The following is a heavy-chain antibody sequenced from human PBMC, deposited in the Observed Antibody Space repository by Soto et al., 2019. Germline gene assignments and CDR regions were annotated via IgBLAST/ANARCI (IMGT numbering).Heavy chain of an antibody. D-gene: IGHD3-10*01. CDR1: GDSVSSYSAA. CDR3: VRDRYSSSGWFDP. J-gene: IGHJ5*02. CDR2: AYYRSRFFS. Sequence: SQTLSLTCAISGDSVSSYSAAWNWIRQSPSGGLEWLGRAYYRSRFFSDYAESVKSRIIINPDTSKNQFSLQLKSVTPEDTAVYYCVRDRYSSSGWFDPWGQGTPVTVSS. V-gene: IGHV6-1*01.